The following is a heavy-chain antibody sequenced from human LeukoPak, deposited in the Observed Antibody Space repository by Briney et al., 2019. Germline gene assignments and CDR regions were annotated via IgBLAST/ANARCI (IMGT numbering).Heavy chain of an antibody. J-gene: IGHJ4*02. CDR3: VRDDRAMVRGVPDY. Sequence: GGSLRLSCAASGFTFNMYWMTWVRQAPGKGLESVAYINKDGSDKYYVDSVKGRFTVSRDNAKNSLYLQMDSLRAEDTALYYCVRDDRAMVRGVPDYWGQGTLVTVSS. V-gene: IGHV3-7*03. CDR2: INKDGSDK. CDR1: GFTFNMYW. D-gene: IGHD3-10*01.